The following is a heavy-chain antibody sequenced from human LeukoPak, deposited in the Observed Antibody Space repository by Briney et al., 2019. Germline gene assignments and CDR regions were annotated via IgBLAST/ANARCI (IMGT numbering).Heavy chain of an antibody. CDR1: GFTFSSYA. V-gene: IGHV3-23*01. Sequence: GGSLRLSCAASGFTFSSYAMNWVRQAPGKGLEWVSAISGSGGSTYYADSVKGRFTISRGNSKNTLYLQMNSLKTEDTAVYYCTRFVYGAAADETGGHWGQGTLVTVSS. CDR3: TRFVYGAAADETGGH. D-gene: IGHD6-13*01. J-gene: IGHJ4*02. CDR2: ISGSGGST.